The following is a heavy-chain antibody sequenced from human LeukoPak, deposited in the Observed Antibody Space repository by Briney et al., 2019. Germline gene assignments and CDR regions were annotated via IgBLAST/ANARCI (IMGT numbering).Heavy chain of an antibody. Sequence: GGSLRLSCAASGFTFSSYWMHWVRQAPGKGLVWVSRINSDGSSTSYADSVKGRFTISRDNAKNTLYLQMNSLRAEDTAVCECARLEIGGESSGYFYWGQGTLVTVSS. D-gene: IGHD5-18*01. CDR2: INSDGSST. V-gene: IGHV3-74*01. CDR1: GFTFSSYW. CDR3: ARLEIGGESSGYFY. J-gene: IGHJ4*02.